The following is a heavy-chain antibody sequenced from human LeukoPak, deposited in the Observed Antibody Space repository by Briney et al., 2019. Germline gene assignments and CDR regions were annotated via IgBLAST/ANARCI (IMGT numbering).Heavy chain of an antibody. J-gene: IGHJ4*02. D-gene: IGHD3-22*01. CDR3: ARAMVVSVYYFDY. CDR2: INPNSGGT. Sequence: ASVKVSCKASGYTFTDYYIHWVRQAPGQGLEWMGWINPNSGGTNYAQKFQGRVTMTRDTSICTAYMELSRLRSDDTALYYCARAMVVSVYYFDYWGQGTLVTVSS. V-gene: IGHV1-2*02. CDR1: GYTFTDYY.